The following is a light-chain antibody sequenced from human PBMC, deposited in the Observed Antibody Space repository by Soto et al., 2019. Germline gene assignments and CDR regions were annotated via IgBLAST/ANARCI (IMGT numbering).Light chain of an antibody. V-gene: IGKV3-20*01. CDR2: RVS. CDR1: QTITT. J-gene: IGKJ4*01. Sequence: EIVLTQSPGTLSLSPGERATLSCRASQTITTLAWYQRKPGQAPRLLIYRVSSRATGVPDRFSGSGSGTDYTLTISRXEPEDFAVYHCQQYGNLPLTFGGGTKVDIK. CDR3: QQYGNLPLT.